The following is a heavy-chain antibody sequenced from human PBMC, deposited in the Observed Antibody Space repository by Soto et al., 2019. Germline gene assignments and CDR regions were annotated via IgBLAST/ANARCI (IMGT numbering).Heavy chain of an antibody. J-gene: IGHJ4*02. V-gene: IGHV3-23*01. CDR1: GFTFSNYA. Sequence: GGSLRLSCAASGFTFSNYAMSWVRQAPGKGLDWVSTISSSGSNTYYADSVKGRFSISRDNSKNTVYLEMKNLRAEDTAVYYCAKERLARGIDYCGQGTLVTVSS. CDR2: ISSSGSNT. D-gene: IGHD3-10*01. CDR3: AKERLARGIDY.